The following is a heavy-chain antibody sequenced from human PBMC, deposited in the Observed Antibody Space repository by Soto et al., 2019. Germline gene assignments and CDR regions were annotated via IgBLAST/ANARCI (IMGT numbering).Heavy chain of an antibody. Sequence: EVQLVESGGGLVQPGGSLRLSCAASGFTFSSHWMSWVRQAPGKGLEWVANIKVDGSEKYYVDSVRGRFSISRDNAKDSLYLQMNSLRAEDTAVYYRTRDSYDSSGYYYDFFDYWGQGTLVTVSS. CDR2: IKVDGSEK. CDR3: TRDSYDSSGYYYDFFDY. CDR1: GFTFSSHW. V-gene: IGHV3-7*01. D-gene: IGHD3-22*01. J-gene: IGHJ4*02.